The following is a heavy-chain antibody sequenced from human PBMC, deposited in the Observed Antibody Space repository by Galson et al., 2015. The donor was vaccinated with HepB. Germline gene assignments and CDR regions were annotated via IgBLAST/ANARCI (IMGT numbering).Heavy chain of an antibody. CDR3: GIGTDDGTSPFDY. D-gene: IGHD4-23*01. V-gene: IGHV3-66*01. CDR1: GFIVSNNY. CDR2: IYSGGST. Sequence: SLRLSCAASGFIVSNNYISWVRQAPGKGLEWVSVIYSGGSTYYADSVKGGFTISRDNSNNTLYLRMNSFGAEDTAVYYCGIGTDDGTSPFDYWGQGTLVTVSS. J-gene: IGHJ4*02.